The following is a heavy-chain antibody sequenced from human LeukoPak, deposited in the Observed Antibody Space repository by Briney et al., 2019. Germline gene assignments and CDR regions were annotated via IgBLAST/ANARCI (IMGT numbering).Heavy chain of an antibody. CDR3: ARSHINQLLSSGMDV. CDR1: GYTFTSYY. Sequence: ASVKVSCKASGYTFTSYYMHWVRQAPGQGPEWMGIINPSGGSTSYAQKFQGRVTMTRDTSTSTVYMELSSLRSEDTAVYYCARSHINQLLSSGMDVWGQGTTVTVYS. CDR2: INPSGGST. V-gene: IGHV1-46*01. J-gene: IGHJ6*02. D-gene: IGHD2-2*01.